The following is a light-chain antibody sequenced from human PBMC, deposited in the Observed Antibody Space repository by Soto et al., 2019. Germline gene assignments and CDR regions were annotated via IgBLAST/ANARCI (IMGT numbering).Light chain of an antibody. CDR3: QAWDSGVV. V-gene: IGLV3-1*01. J-gene: IGLJ2*01. CDR2: EDS. Sequence: SSELTQPPSVSVSPGQTASIACSGDKLGDKFASWYQQKPGQSPVLVIYEDSKRPSGIPERFSGSNSGNTATLTISGTQAMDEADYYCQAWDSGVVFGGGTKLTVL. CDR1: KLGDKF.